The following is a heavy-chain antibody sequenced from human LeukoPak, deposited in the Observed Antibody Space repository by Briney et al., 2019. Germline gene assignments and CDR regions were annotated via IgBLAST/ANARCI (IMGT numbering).Heavy chain of an antibody. CDR3: ARRKRRFWSGYSPFDY. D-gene: IGHD3-3*01. CDR2: IYYSRYS. J-gene: IGHJ4*02. CDR1: GYSISNGYY. V-gene: IGHV4-38-2*01. Sequence: SETLSLTCGVSGYSISNGYYWGWIRQPPGKGLEWIGTIYYSRYSYYNPSLKSRLTISVDTSKNHFPLRLSSVTAADTAVYYCARRKRRFWSGYSPFDYWGQGTLVTVSS.